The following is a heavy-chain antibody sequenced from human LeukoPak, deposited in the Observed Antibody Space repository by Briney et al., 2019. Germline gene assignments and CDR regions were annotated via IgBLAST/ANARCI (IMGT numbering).Heavy chain of an antibody. J-gene: IGHJ4*02. CDR1: GYTLTELS. CDR2: FDPEDGET. V-gene: IGHV1-24*01. Sequence: ASVTDSFKVSGYTLTELSMHWVRQAPGKGLEWMGGFDPEDGETIYAQKFQGRVTMTEDTSTDTAYMELSSLTSDDTAVYYCATDLATAMVKDQSNYWGQGTPVTVSS. CDR3: ATDLATAMVKDQSNY. D-gene: IGHD5-18*01.